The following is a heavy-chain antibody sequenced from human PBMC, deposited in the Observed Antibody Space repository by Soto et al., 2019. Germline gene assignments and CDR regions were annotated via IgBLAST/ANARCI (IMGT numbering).Heavy chain of an antibody. CDR3: ARDEFGDYFDY. CDR2: INPSGGST. Sequence: QVQLVQSGAEVKKPGASVKVSCKASGYTFTSYYMHWVRQAPGQGLEWMGIINPSGGSTSYAQKFQCRVTMTRDTSTSTVYMELSSLRSDDTAVYYFARDEFGDYFDYWGQGTLVTVSS. V-gene: IGHV1-46*03. CDR1: GYTFTSYY. J-gene: IGHJ4*02. D-gene: IGHD3-10*01.